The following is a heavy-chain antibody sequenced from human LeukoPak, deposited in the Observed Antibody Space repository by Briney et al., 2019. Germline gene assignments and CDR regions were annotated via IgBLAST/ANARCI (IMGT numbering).Heavy chain of an antibody. D-gene: IGHD2-2*01. J-gene: IGHJ4*02. Sequence: PSETLSLTCSVSGGSISSDYWSWIRQPPEKGLEWIGYILYSGRTNYKPSLKSRLTISLDTSKNQFSLKLSSVTAADTAVYYWAREYCTRTTCYFDYWGQGTLVTVSS. CDR3: AREYCTRTTCYFDY. CDR2: ILYSGRT. CDR1: GGSISSDY. V-gene: IGHV4-59*01.